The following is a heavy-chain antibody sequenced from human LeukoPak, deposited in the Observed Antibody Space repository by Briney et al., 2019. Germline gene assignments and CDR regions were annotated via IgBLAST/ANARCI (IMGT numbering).Heavy chain of an antibody. J-gene: IGHJ6*03. V-gene: IGHV4-59*12. CDR1: GGSISHYY. D-gene: IGHD1-1*01. CDR3: ARRQGATTGTTIYYYYYMDV. CDR2: IYYSGST. Sequence: PSETLSLTCTVSGGSISHYYWSWIRQPPGKGLEWIGYIYYSGSTNYNPSLKSRVTISVDTSKNQFSLKLSSVTAADTAVYYCARRQGATTGTTIYYYYYMDVWGKGTTVTVSS.